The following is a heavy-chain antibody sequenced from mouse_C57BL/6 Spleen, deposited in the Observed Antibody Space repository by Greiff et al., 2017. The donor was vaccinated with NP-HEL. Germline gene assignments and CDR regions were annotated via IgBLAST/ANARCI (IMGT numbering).Heavy chain of an antibody. J-gene: IGHJ4*01. CDR1: GYTFTSYG. V-gene: IGHV1-81*01. CDR2: IYPRSGNT. CDR3: ASSRERLYAMDY. Sequence: QVQLQQSGAELVRPGASVKLSCKASGYTFTSYGISWVKQRTGQGLEWIGEIYPRSGNTYYNEKFKGKATLTADKSSSTAYMELRSLTSEDSAVYFCASSRERLYAMDYWGQGTSVTGSS.